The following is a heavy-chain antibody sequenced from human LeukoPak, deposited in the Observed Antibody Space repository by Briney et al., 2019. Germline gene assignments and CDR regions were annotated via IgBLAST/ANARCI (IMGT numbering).Heavy chain of an antibody. CDR1: GYTFTSYG. Sequence: GASVKVSCKASGYTFTSYGISWVRQAPGQGLEWKGWISAYNGNTNYAQKLQGRVTMTTDTSTSTAYMELRSLRSDDTAVFYCAREVPYDSSRYYQPFDYWGQGTLVTVSS. CDR3: AREVPYDSSRYYQPFDY. D-gene: IGHD3-22*01. J-gene: IGHJ4*02. CDR2: ISAYNGNT. V-gene: IGHV1-18*01.